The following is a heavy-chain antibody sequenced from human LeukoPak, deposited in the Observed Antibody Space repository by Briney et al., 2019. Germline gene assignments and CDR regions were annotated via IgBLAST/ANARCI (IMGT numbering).Heavy chain of an antibody. V-gene: IGHV3-23*01. CDR3: AKKGLVGSTDLRAFDY. CDR2: LSSGASGI. D-gene: IGHD1-26*01. J-gene: IGHJ4*02. CDR1: GFTFSNYA. Sequence: GGSLRLSCAASGFTFSNYAMSWVRQAPGKGLEWVSGLSSGASGIFYADSVKGRFTISRDNSKNTLSLQMNSLRAEDTAVYYCAKKGLVGSTDLRAFDYWGQGILVTVSP.